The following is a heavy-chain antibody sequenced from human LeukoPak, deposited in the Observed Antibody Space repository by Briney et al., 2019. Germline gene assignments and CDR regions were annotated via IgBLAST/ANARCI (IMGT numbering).Heavy chain of an antibody. CDR2: IRPAFGTP. V-gene: IGHV1-69*13. CDR3: ARKAGSENYYIFDY. J-gene: IGHJ4*02. Sequence: SVKVSCKASGYTFTGYHMHWVRQAPGQGLEWMGGIRPAFGTPNYAQKFQGRVTITADESTNTGYMELTNLRSEDTAVYYCARKAGSENYYIFDYWGQGTQVTVSS. CDR1: GYTFTGYH. D-gene: IGHD3-10*01.